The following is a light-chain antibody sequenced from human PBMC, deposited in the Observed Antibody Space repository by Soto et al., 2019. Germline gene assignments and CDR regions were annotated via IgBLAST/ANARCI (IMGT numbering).Light chain of an antibody. J-gene: IGKJ2*03. CDR1: QNILHSSNKKNY. Sequence: DIVMTQSPDSLAVSLGERATINCKSSQNILHSSNKKNYLAWYQQKPGQPPKKLIYWASTRESGVPDRFSGSGSGSDFTLTISSLQAEDVAVYYCQQYYSSPYSFGQGTKLEIK. V-gene: IGKV4-1*01. CDR2: WAS. CDR3: QQYYSSPYS.